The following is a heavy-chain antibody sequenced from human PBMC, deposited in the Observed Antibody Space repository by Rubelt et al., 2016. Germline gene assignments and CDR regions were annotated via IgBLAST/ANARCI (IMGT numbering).Heavy chain of an antibody. J-gene: IGHJ6*02. CDR2: IYYSGST. V-gene: IGHV4-39*07. CDR1: GGSISSSSYY. Sequence: QVQLQESGPGLVKPSETLSLTCTVSGGSISSSSYYWGWIRQPPGKGLEWIGSIYYSGSTNYNPSPNSAVPISLDTSKHQFSLKLSSVTAADTAVYYCAAEAVGGSYGMDVWGQGTTVTVSS. D-gene: IGHD1-26*01. CDR3: AAEAVGGSYGMDV.